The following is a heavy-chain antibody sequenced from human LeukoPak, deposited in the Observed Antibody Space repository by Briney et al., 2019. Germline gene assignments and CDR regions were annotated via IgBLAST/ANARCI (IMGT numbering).Heavy chain of an antibody. Sequence: GGSLRLSCAASGFTVSSNYMNWVRQAPGKGLEWVSVIYSGGGTNYADSVKGRFTISRDSPKNTLYLQMNSLRAEDTAVYYCARDFFGWSPVPPDAFDLWGQGTMVTVSS. J-gene: IGHJ3*01. V-gene: IGHV3-66*01. CDR2: IYSGGGT. CDR3: ARDFFGWSPVPPDAFDL. D-gene: IGHD3-16*01. CDR1: GFTVSSNY.